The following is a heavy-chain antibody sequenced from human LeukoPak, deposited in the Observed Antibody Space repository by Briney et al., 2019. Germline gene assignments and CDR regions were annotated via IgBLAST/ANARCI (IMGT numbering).Heavy chain of an antibody. CDR2: INQDGSEK. CDR3: ARDRISDFWSGYYTNYFDY. D-gene: IGHD3-3*01. J-gene: IGHJ4*02. CDR1: GFTFTTNW. Sequence: GGSLRLSCAASGFTFTTNWMTWVSQAPGKGLEWVATINQDGSEKYYVDSAKGRFTISRDNAKNSLFLQMNSLRAEDTAVYYCARDRISDFWSGYYTNYFDYWGQGTLVTVSS. V-gene: IGHV3-7*01.